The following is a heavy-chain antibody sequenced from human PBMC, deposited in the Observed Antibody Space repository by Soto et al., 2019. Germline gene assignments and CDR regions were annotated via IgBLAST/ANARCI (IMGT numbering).Heavy chain of an antibody. Sequence: LRLSCAASGFTFSSYGMHWVRQAPVEGLEWVAVIWYDGSNKYYADSVKGRFTISRDNSKNTLYLQMNSLRAEDTAVYYCASTYYDIFGSYGMDVWGQGTTVTVYS. V-gene: IGHV3-33*01. D-gene: IGHD3-9*01. J-gene: IGHJ6*02. CDR3: ASTYYDIFGSYGMDV. CDR1: GFTFSSYG. CDR2: IWYDGSNK.